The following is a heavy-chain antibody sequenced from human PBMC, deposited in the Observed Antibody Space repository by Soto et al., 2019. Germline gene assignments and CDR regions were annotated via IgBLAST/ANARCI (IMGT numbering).Heavy chain of an antibody. J-gene: IGHJ4*02. CDR1: GGSFSGYY. D-gene: IGHD5-18*01. CDR3: ARGRGYSYGYGDY. V-gene: IGHV4-34*01. Sequence: QVQLQQWGAGLLKPSETLSLTCAVYGGSFSGYYWSWIRQPPGKGLEWIGEINHSGSTNYNPSLKSRVTISVDTSKNQFSLKLSSVTAADTAVYYCARGRGYSYGYGDYWGRGTLVTVSS. CDR2: INHSGST.